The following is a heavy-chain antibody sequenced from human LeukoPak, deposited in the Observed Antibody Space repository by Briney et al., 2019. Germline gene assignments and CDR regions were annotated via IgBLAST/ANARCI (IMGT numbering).Heavy chain of an antibody. Sequence: HPGGSLRLSCAASGFTVSSNYMSWVRQAPGKGLEWVSVIYSGGSTYYADSVKGRFTISRDNSKNTLYLQMNSLRAEDTAVYYCARDHFEYSSSSKYYYYGMDVWGQGTTVTVSS. CDR1: GFTVSSNY. J-gene: IGHJ6*02. CDR3: ARDHFEYSSSSKYYYYGMDV. V-gene: IGHV3-53*01. D-gene: IGHD6-6*01. CDR2: IYSGGST.